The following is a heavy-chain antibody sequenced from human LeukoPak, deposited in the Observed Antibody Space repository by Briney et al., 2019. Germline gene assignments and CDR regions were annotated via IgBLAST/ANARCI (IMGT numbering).Heavy chain of an antibody. J-gene: IGHJ3*02. D-gene: IGHD3/OR15-3a*01. Sequence: PSETLSLTCAVSGYSISSGYYWGWVRQPPGKGLEWIVSSNRTGSTHYNPCLKSRVTISVDTSKNQFSLKLTSVTAADTAVYYCARHYWTPGAFDIWGQGAMVTVSS. CDR1: GYSISSGYY. CDR2: SNRTGST. CDR3: ARHYWTPGAFDI. V-gene: IGHV4-38-2*01.